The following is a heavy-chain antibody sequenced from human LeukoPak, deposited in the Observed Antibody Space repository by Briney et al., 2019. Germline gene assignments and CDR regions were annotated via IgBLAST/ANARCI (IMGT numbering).Heavy chain of an antibody. CDR3: ARVLGQRDYVWGSYRYWLFDY. CDR2: INPNSGGT. D-gene: IGHD3-16*02. V-gene: IGHV1-2*02. Sequence: ASVKVSCKASGYTFTGYYMHWVRQAPGQGLEWMGWINPNSGGTNYAQKFQGRVTMTRDTSISTAYMELSRLRSDDTAVYYCARVLGQRDYVWGSYRYWLFDYWGQGTLVTVSS. CDR1: GYTFTGYY. J-gene: IGHJ4*02.